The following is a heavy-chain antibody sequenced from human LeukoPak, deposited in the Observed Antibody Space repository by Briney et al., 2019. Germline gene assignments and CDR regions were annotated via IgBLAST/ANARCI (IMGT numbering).Heavy chain of an antibody. CDR3: ARTAIVGATYYMDV. J-gene: IGHJ6*03. CDR2: IYTSGST. D-gene: IGHD1-26*01. V-gene: IGHV4-61*02. Sequence: SETLSLTCTVSGGSISSGSYYWSWIRQPAGKGLEWIGRIYTSGSTNYNPSLKSRVTMSVDTSKNQFSLKLSSVTAADTAVYYCARTAIVGATYYMDVWGKGTTVTISS. CDR1: GGSISSGSYY.